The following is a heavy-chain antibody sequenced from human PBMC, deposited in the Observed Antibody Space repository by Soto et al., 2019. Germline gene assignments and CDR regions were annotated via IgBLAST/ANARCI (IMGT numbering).Heavy chain of an antibody. D-gene: IGHD3-3*01. J-gene: IGHJ4*02. V-gene: IGHV1-18*01. CDR2: ISAYNGNT. Sequence: ASVTVSCTASVYTFTSYGISWVRQAPGQGLEWMGWISAYNGNTNYAQKLQGRVTMTTDTSTSTAYMELRSLRSDDTAVYYCARDIRITIFGVVMALDYWGQGTLVTVSS. CDR1: VYTFTSYG. CDR3: ARDIRITIFGVVMALDY.